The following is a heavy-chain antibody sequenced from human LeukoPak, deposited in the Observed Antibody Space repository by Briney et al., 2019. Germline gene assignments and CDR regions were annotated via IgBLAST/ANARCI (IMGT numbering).Heavy chain of an antibody. V-gene: IGHV1-2*06. CDR2: IHPNNGDT. J-gene: IGHJ4*02. CDR3: ARDYYWSYTH. CDR1: GYTFTDYY. Sequence: ASVKVSCKASGYTFTDYYIHWVRQAPGQGLEWMGLIHPNNGDTYFAQKFRDRVTMTRDTSISTTYMELNRLTSDDTAVYYCARDYYWSYTHWAQGTLVTISS. D-gene: IGHD2-2*02.